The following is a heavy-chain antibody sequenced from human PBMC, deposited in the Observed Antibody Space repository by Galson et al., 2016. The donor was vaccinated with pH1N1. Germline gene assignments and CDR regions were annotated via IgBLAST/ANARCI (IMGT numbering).Heavy chain of an antibody. D-gene: IGHD2-15*01. CDR3: ASGGYCSGASCYSAAFDI. CDR1: GYSFTSYW. V-gene: IGHV5-51*03. J-gene: IGHJ3*02. Sequence: QSGAEVKKPGESLKISCKGSGYSFTSYWIGWVRQMPGKGLEWMGIINPGDSDTRYSPSFQGQVTISADKSISTAYLQWSSLKASDTAMYYCASGGYCSGASCYSAAFDIWGQGTMVTVSS. CDR2: INPGDSDT.